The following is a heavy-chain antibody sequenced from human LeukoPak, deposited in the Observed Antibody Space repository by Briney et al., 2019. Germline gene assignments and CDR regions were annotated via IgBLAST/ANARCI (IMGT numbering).Heavy chain of an antibody. CDR2: IYHTGST. CDR3: ARVGNGYCSGGSCYYFDY. Sequence: PSQTLSLTCAVSGGSISSGGYSWSWIRQPPGKGLEWIGYIYHTGSTYYNPSLKSRVTISVDRSKNQFSLKLSFVTAADTAVYYCARVGNGYCSGGSCYYFDYWGQGTLVTVSS. D-gene: IGHD2-15*01. CDR1: GGSISSGGYS. V-gene: IGHV4-30-2*01. J-gene: IGHJ4*02.